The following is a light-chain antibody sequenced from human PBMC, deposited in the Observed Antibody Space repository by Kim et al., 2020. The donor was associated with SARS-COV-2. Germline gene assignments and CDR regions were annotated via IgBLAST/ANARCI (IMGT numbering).Light chain of an antibody. V-gene: IGKV3-11*01. CDR3: QQRSNWQLT. Sequence: EIVLTQSPATLSLSPGERATLSCRASQSVSSYLAWYQQKPGQAPRLLIYDASNRATGIPARFSGSGSGTDFTLTTSSLEPEDFAVYYCQQRSNWQLTCGQGTKVDIK. J-gene: IGKJ1*01. CDR2: DAS. CDR1: QSVSSY.